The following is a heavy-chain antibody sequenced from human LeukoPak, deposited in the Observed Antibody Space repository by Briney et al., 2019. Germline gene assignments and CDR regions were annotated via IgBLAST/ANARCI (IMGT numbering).Heavy chain of an antibody. J-gene: IGHJ4*02. D-gene: IGHD6-19*01. CDR3: ARSDKYSSGWYPYYFDY. CDR1: GDSVSSNSAA. CDR2: TYYRSKWYN. V-gene: IGHV6-1*01. Sequence: SQTLSLICAISGDSVSSNSAAWNWIRQSPSRGLEWLGRTYYRSKWYNDYAVSVKSRITINPDTSKNQFSLQLNSVTPEDTAVYYCARSDKYSSGWYPYYFDYWGQGTPVTVSS.